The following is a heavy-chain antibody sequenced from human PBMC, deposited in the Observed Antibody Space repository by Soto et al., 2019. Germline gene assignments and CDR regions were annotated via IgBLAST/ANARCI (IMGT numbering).Heavy chain of an antibody. CDR1: GGSISSGGYY. D-gene: IGHD4-4*01. V-gene: IGHV4-31*03. CDR3: ARDLTTRAIDY. Sequence: SETLSLTCTVSGGSISSGGYYWSWIRQHPGKGLEWIGYIYYSGSTYYNPSLKSRVTISVDTSKNQFSLKLSSVTAADTAVYYCARDLTTRAIDYWGQGTLVTVSS. CDR2: IYYSGST. J-gene: IGHJ4*02.